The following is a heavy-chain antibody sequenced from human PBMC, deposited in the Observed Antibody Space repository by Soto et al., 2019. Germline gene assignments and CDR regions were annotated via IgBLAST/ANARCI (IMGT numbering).Heavy chain of an antibody. J-gene: IGHJ4*02. V-gene: IGHV4-59*01. CDR1: GGSISSNY. CDR2: VYNSGST. D-gene: IGHD6-13*01. Sequence: SETLSLTCTFSGGSISSNYWTWIRQPPGKGLEWIGYVYNSGSTNYNPSLKSRVTISEDTSKSQFSLKVNSMTAADTAVYYCARYRREAVAGYTLDNWGQGILVTVSS. CDR3: ARYRREAVAGYTLDN.